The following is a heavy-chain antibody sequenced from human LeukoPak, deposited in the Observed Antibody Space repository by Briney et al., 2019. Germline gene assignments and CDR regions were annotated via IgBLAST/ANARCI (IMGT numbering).Heavy chain of an antibody. J-gene: IGHJ4*02. Sequence: GGSLRLSCAASGFTFSSYAMSWARQAPGKGLEWVSTISGSGGSTNYEDSEKGGFTISRDNSKNTLYLQMNSLRAEDTAVYYCAKTVGSGGYYIYYFDYWGQGTLVTVSS. V-gene: IGHV3-23*01. D-gene: IGHD3-22*01. CDR3: AKTVGSGGYYIYYFDY. CDR1: GFTFSSYA. CDR2: ISGSGGST.